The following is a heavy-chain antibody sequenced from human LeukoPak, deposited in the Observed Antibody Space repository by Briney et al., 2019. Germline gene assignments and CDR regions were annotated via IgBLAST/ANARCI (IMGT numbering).Heavy chain of an antibody. Sequence: PGGSLRLSCAVSGFTFSSYAMHWVRQAPGKGLEYVSAISSNGGSTYYANSVKGRFTISRDNSKNTLYLQMGSLRAEDMAVYYCARRSGAAAPFDYWGQGTLVTVSS. CDR1: GFTFSSYA. CDR3: ARRSGAAAPFDY. CDR2: ISSNGGST. D-gene: IGHD6-13*01. V-gene: IGHV3-64*01. J-gene: IGHJ4*02.